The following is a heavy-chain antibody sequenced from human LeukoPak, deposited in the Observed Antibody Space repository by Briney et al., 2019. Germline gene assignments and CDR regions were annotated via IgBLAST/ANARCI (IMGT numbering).Heavy chain of an antibody. Sequence: GGSLRLSCSASGFTFSSYAMSWVRQAPGKGLEWVGFIKSEAYGGTTEYAASAKGRFTISRDDSKSIAYLQMNSLQTDDTAVYYCTTSLKSRVFIYVDWGQGTLVTVSS. J-gene: IGHJ4*02. CDR2: IKSEAYGGTT. D-gene: IGHD5-18*01. V-gene: IGHV3-49*04. CDR1: GFTFSSYA. CDR3: TTSLKSRVFIYVD.